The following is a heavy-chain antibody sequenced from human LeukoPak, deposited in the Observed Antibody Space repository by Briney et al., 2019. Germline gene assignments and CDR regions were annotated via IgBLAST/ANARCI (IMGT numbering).Heavy chain of an antibody. CDR3: AREILGGFNPGAY. CDR2: IHRSGSP. D-gene: IGHD1-14*01. CDR1: LDSTTSNF. J-gene: IGHJ4*02. V-gene: IGHV4-4*02. Sequence: SETLSLTCTVSLDSTTSNFWSWVPQPPGKGLEWIGEIHRSGSPNYNPSLQSRVTISIDRSRNQIALELSSVTAADTAVYYCAREILGGFNPGAYWGQGTLVTVSS.